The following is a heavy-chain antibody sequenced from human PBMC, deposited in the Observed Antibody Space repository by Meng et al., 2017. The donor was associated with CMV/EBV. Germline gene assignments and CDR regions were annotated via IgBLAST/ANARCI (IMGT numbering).Heavy chain of an antibody. D-gene: IGHD5-24*01. CDR3: ARVRRWLQMMDY. V-gene: IGHV3-15*01. CDR2: IKSKTDGGTT. Sequence: GESLKISCAASGFTFSNAWMSWVRQAPGKGLEWVGRIKSKTDGGTTDYAAPVKGRFTISRDDSKNTLYLQMNSLKTEDTAVYYCARVRRWLQMMDYWGQGTLVTVSS. J-gene: IGHJ4*02. CDR1: GFTFSNAW.